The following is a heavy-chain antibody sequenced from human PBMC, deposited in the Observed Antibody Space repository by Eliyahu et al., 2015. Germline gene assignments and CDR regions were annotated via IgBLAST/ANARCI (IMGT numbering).Heavy chain of an antibody. CDR1: GFTFSSXA. D-gene: IGHD2-15*01. V-gene: IGHV3-30*01. CDR3: ARDGVVVAAADTTNWFDP. CDR2: ISYDGSNK. J-gene: IGHJ5*02. Sequence: QVQLVESGGGVVQPGRSLRLSCAAXGFTFSSXALHWVRQAPGKGLEWVAVISYDGSNKYYADSVKGRFTISRDNSKNTLYLQMNSLRAEDTAVYYCARDGVVVAAADTTNWFDPWGQGTLVTVSS.